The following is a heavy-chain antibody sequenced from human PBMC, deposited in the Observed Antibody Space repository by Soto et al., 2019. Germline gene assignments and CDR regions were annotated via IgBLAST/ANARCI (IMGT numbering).Heavy chain of an antibody. CDR2: ISGSGGST. D-gene: IGHD2-15*01. J-gene: IGHJ3*02. CDR3: AKGYCSGGSCYMNRAFDI. V-gene: IGHV3-23*01. Sequence: EVQLLESGGGLVQPGGSLRLSCAASGFTFSSYAMSWVRQAPGKGLEWVSAISGSGGSTYYADSVKGRFTISRDNSKNTLYLQMNSLRAEDTAVYYCAKGYCSGGSCYMNRAFDIWGQGTMVTVSS. CDR1: GFTFSSYA.